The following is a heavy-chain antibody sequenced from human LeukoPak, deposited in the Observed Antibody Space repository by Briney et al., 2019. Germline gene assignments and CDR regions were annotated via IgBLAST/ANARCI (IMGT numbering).Heavy chain of an antibody. CDR1: GFNFRDHW. CDR3: ARRGESTSYGDYRFDY. V-gene: IGHV3-7*03. CDR2: IKNDGSET. D-gene: IGHD4-17*01. J-gene: IGHJ4*02. Sequence: GGSLRLSCAVSGFNFRDHWMDWVRQAPGKGLQWVGHIKNDGSETYYLDSLKGRFSISRDNTNNALYLQMNSLRVEDTAVYYCARRGESTSYGDYRFDYWGQGTLVTVSS.